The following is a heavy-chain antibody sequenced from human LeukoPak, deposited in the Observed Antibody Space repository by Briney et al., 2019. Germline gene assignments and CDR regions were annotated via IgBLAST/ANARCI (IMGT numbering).Heavy chain of an antibody. D-gene: IGHD5-18*01. Sequence: ASVKVSCKASGYTFTGYHMHWVRQAAALGHEWMGWINPNSGGTNYAQRFQGRVTMTRDTSISTAYMELSRLRSDDTAVYYCARGLVDTAMVPNDYWGQGTLVTVSS. CDR1: GYTFTGYH. J-gene: IGHJ4*02. V-gene: IGHV1-2*02. CDR3: ARGLVDTAMVPNDY. CDR2: INPNSGGT.